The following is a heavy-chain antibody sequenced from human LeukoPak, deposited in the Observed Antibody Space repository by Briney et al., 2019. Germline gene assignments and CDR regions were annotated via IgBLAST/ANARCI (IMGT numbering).Heavy chain of an antibody. D-gene: IGHD6-13*01. CDR1: GGSISSYY. V-gene: IGHV4-59*01. CDR2: IYYSGST. J-gene: IGHJ4*02. CDR3: ARVKPPSAPSSWYNLGDSAFDY. Sequence: SETLSLTCTVSGGSISSYYWSWIRQPPGKGLEWIGYIYYSGSTNYNPSLKSRVTISVDTSKNQFSLKLSSVTAADTAVYYCARVKPPSAPSSWYNLGDSAFDYWGQGTLVTVSS.